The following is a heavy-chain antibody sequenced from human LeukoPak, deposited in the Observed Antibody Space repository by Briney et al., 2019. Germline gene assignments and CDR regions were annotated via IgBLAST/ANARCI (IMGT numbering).Heavy chain of an antibody. Sequence: PSETLSLTSTVSGGSISSYYWSWIRQPPGKGLEWIGYIYYSGSTNYNPSLKSRVTISVDTSKNQFSLKLSSVTAADTAVYYCARLNDRADAFDIWGQGTMVTVSS. D-gene: IGHD3-22*01. CDR2: IYYSGST. J-gene: IGHJ3*02. V-gene: IGHV4-59*01. CDR3: ARLNDRADAFDI. CDR1: GGSISSYY.